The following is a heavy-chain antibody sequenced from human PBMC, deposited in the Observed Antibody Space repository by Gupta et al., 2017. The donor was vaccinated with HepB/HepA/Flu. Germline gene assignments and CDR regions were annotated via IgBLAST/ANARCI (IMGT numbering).Heavy chain of an antibody. CDR1: GFDFNTFA. CDR3: ARHGPHAKVFPTYYFDS. V-gene: IGHV1-3*04. D-gene: IGHD2-21*01. CDR2: FKSANGNV. J-gene: IGHJ4*01. Sequence: QVQLVQSGAGLKKPGASVKISCKTSGFDFNTFAIHWVRQAPGQRLEWMGWFKSANGNVKSSQRFRGRVTFTSDPSATTVYMELKSLTSEDTAVYYCARHGPHAKVFPTYYFDSWGQGALVLVSS.